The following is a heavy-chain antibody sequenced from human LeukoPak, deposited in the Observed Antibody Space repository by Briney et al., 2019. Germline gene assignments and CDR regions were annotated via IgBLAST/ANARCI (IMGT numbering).Heavy chain of an antibody. D-gene: IGHD3-3*01. Sequence: GGSLRLSCAASGFTFSSYAMHWVRQAPGKGLGGVAVISYDGSNKYYADSVKGRFTISRDNSKNTLYLQMNSLRAEDTAVYYCARDHTPNWSGYLDYWGQGTLVTVSS. CDR2: ISYDGSNK. V-gene: IGHV3-30-3*01. J-gene: IGHJ4*02. CDR1: GFTFSSYA. CDR3: ARDHTPNWSGYLDY.